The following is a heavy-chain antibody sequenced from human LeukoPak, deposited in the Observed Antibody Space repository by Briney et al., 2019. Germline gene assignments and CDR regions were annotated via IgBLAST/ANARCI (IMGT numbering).Heavy chain of an antibody. Sequence: EASVKVSCKPSGYTFTRYYMHWVRQAPGQGLEWMGIINPSGGYTTYAQKFQGRVTMTRDTSTSTAYMELSSLRSEDTAVYYCASPNSYGLYYFDYWGQGTLVTVSS. D-gene: IGHD5-18*01. CDR1: GYTFTRYY. CDR3: ASPNSYGLYYFDY. J-gene: IGHJ4*02. CDR2: INPSGGYT. V-gene: IGHV1-46*01.